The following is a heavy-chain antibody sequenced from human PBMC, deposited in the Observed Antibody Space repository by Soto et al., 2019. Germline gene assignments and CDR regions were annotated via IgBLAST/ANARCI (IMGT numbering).Heavy chain of an antibody. D-gene: IGHD3-10*01. V-gene: IGHV4-59*01. CDR1: GGSSSSYY. CDR2: IYYSGST. J-gene: IGHJ4*02. Sequence: LETLSLTCTVSGGSSSSYYWSWIRQPPGKGLEWIGYIYYSGSTNYNPSLKSRVTISVDTSKNQFSLKLSSVTAADTAVYYCARGPPIGFGESHDFDYWGQGTLVTVSS. CDR3: ARGPPIGFGESHDFDY.